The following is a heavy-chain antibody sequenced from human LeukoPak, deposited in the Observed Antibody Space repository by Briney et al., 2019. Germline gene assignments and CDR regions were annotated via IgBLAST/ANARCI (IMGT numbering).Heavy chain of an antibody. D-gene: IGHD3-3*01. V-gene: IGHV1-8*01. CDR3: ARESGYYDFWSGYYYYYRDV. CDR2: MNPNSGNT. Sequence: ASVKVSCKASGYTFTSYDINWVRQATGQGLEWMGWMNPNSGNTGYAQKFQGRVTMTRNTSISTAYMGLSSLRSEDTAVYYCARESGYYDFWSGYYYYYRDVWGKGTTVTVSS. J-gene: IGHJ6*03. CDR1: GYTFTSYD.